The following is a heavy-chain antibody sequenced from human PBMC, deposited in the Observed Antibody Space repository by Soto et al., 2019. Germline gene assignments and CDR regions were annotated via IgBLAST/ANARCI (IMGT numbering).Heavy chain of an antibody. CDR1: GYTFTGYY. V-gene: IGHV1-2*04. CDR3: ARDLGQWLVSPGYGMDV. CDR2: INPNSGGT. J-gene: IGHJ6*02. Sequence: EASVKVSCKASGYTFTGYYMHWVRQAPGQGLEWMGWINPNSGGTNYAQKFQGWVTMTRDTSISTAYMELSRLRSDDTAVYYCARDLGQWLVSPGYGMDVWGQGTTVTVSS. D-gene: IGHD6-19*01.